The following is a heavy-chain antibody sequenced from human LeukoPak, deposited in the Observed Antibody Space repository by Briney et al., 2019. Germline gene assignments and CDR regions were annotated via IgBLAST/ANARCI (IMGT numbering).Heavy chain of an antibody. CDR1: GGSFSGYY. CDR3: ARGRFCSSTSCYHPFGY. J-gene: IGHJ4*02. CDR2: INHSGST. V-gene: IGHV4-34*01. Sequence: ASETLSLTCAVYGGSFSGYYWSWIRQPPGKGLEWIGEINHSGSTNYNLSLKSRVTISVDTSKNQFSLKLSSVTAADTAVYYCARGRFCSSTSCYHPFGYWGQGTLVTVSS. D-gene: IGHD2-2*01.